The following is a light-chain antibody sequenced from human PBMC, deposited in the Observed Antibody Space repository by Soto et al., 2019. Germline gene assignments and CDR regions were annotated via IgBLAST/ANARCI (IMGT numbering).Light chain of an antibody. Sequence: EILLTQSPGTLSLSPGERATLSCRPSQSVTSSFLAWYQQKPGQAPRLLIYGASSRANGIPDRFSGSGSGTDFTLTISRLEPEDFALYYCQQYGSSPPITFGQGTRLEIK. CDR2: GAS. CDR1: QSVTSSF. CDR3: QQYGSSPPIT. J-gene: IGKJ5*01. V-gene: IGKV3-20*01.